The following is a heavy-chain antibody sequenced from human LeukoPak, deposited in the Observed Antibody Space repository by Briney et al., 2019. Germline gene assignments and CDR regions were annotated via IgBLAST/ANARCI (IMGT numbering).Heavy chain of an antibody. D-gene: IGHD2-8*02. CDR3: AAEDAGGWRFDY. Sequence: SQTLSLTCTVSGGSIGSGGYYWSWIRQHPGKGLEWIGYIYYSGSTYYNPSLKSRVTISVDRSKNQFSLELNSVTVADTAVYFCAAEDAGGWRFDYWGQGILVTVSS. J-gene: IGHJ4*02. CDR2: IYYSGST. CDR1: GGSIGSGGYY. V-gene: IGHV4-31*09.